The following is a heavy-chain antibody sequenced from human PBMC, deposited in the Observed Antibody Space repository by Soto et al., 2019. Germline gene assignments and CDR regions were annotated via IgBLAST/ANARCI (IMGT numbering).Heavy chain of an antibody. CDR2: VDPEDGET. Sequence: ASVKVSCKVSGYTLTELSMHWVRQAPGKGLEWMGGVDPEDGETIYAQKFQGRVTMTEDTSTDTAYMELSSLRSEDTAVYYCATDGMAFWGLWLVFDYWGQGTLVTVSS. J-gene: IGHJ4*02. D-gene: IGHD3-16*01. V-gene: IGHV1-24*01. CDR3: ATDGMAFWGLWLVFDY. CDR1: GYTLTELS.